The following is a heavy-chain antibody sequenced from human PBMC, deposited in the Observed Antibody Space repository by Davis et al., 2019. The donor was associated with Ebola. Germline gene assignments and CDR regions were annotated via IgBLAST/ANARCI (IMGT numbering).Heavy chain of an antibody. CDR3: ARTKNYYDSSGYSVVGY. CDR1: GYTFTSYG. J-gene: IGHJ4*02. Sequence: ASVKVSCKASGYTFTSYGISWVRQAPGQGLEWMGWINPNSGGTNYAQKFQGRVTMTRDTSISTAYMELSSLRSEDTAVYYCARTKNYYDSSGYSVVGYWGQGTLVTVSS. CDR2: INPNSGGT. V-gene: IGHV1-2*02. D-gene: IGHD3-22*01.